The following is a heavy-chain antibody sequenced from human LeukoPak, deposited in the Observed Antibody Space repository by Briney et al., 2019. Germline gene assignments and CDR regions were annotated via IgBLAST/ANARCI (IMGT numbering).Heavy chain of an antibody. D-gene: IGHD6-13*01. CDR1: GFTLTGYG. V-gene: IGHV3-33*01. CDR2: IWYDGNNK. CDR3: ARDGLASIGLDM. J-gene: IGHJ3*02. Sequence: GGSLRLSCAASGFTLTGYGMHWVRQAPGKGLEWVAVIWYDGNNKYYVASVKVRFTISRDTSKNTLYLQMNSLRGEDTAIYYCARDGLASIGLDMWGQGTVVTVSS.